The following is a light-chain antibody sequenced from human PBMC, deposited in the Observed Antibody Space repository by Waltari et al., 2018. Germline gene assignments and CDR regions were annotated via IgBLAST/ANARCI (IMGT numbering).Light chain of an antibody. Sequence: DIVMTQSPDSLAVSLGERATINCKSRQSVLYSSSNKNYLAWYQQKPGQPPKLLIYLASTRESGVPDRFSGSGSGTDFTLTISSLQAEDVAVYYCQQYYSTPWTFGQGTKVEIK. CDR2: LAS. CDR1: QSVLYSSSNKNY. CDR3: QQYYSTPWT. V-gene: IGKV4-1*01. J-gene: IGKJ1*01.